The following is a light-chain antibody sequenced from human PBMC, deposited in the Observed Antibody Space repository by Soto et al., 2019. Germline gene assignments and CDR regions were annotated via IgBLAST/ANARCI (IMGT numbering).Light chain of an antibody. J-gene: IGKJ3*01. CDR3: HQYGTSPCT. Sequence: EIVLTQSLGTLSLSPGERATLSCRASQSISSYLAWYQQKPGQAPRLLMYDASSRAAGIPDRFSGSGSGTDCTLTISRLEPEDFAVYYCHQYGTSPCTFGPGNKVDIQ. CDR1: QSISSY. V-gene: IGKV3-20*01. CDR2: DAS.